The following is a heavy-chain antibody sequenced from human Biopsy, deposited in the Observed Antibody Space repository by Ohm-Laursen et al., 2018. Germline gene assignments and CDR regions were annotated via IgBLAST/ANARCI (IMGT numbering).Heavy chain of an antibody. CDR1: GDSISSDY. J-gene: IGHJ4*02. Sequence: SDTLSLTCTVSGDSISSDYWTWIRRPAGKGLEWIGRIYTSGSPNYNPSLESRVTMSVDMPKNPFSLKLGSVTAADTAIYYCARGMRSSGWPYFDSWGQGTLVTVSS. D-gene: IGHD6-19*01. CDR3: ARGMRSSGWPYFDS. CDR2: IYTSGSP. V-gene: IGHV4-4*07.